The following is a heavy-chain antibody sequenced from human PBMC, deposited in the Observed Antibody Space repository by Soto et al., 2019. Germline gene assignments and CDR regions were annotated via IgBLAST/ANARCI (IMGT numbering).Heavy chain of an antibody. CDR1: ESTVSRDW. CDR2: INQDGSEK. Sequence: EVHLVESGGGLVQTGGSLRLSCAIFESTVSRDWMNWVRQAPGKGLEWVAHINQDGSEKYYVDSVKGRFTISRDNAKKSLYLQMNSRRHADTDMYYCSGGVGDAFWGQGTLVTVSS. J-gene: IGHJ4*02. V-gene: IGHV3-7*04. D-gene: IGHD1-26*01. CDR3: SGGVGDAF.